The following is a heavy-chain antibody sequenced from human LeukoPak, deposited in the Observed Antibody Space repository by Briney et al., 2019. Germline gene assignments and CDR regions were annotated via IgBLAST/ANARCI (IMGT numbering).Heavy chain of an antibody. V-gene: IGHV3-48*03. D-gene: IGHD3-10*01. Sequence: PGGSLRLSCAASGFTFSSYEMNWVRQAPGKGLEWVSYISSSGSTIYYADSVKGRFTISRDNSKNTVFLQMNDLTIEDTAIYYCAKRYSDGGFDPWGQGTLVTVSS. CDR1: GFTFSSYE. CDR3: AKRYSDGGFDP. J-gene: IGHJ5*02. CDR2: ISSSGSTI.